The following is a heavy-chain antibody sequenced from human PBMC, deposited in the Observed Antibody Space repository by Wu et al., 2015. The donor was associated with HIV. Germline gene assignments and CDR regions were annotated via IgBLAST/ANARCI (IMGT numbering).Heavy chain of an antibody. D-gene: IGHD2/OR15-2a*01. CDR3: ARVGVLLTSADLLEYFQH. Sequence: QVQLVQSGTVVQKPGTSVRVSCRVSGYTFTSLNINWIRHAPGRGLEWMGWMNPKSGSAGFGRDFQGRISMTRNNSISTAYMELSGVTSDDTATYYCARVGVLLTSADLLEYFQHWGQGTHVVVSS. CDR1: GYTFTSLN. V-gene: IGHV1-8*02. CDR2: MNPKSGSA. J-gene: IGHJ1*01.